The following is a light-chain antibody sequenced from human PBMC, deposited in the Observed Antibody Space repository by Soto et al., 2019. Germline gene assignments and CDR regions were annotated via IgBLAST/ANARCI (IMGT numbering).Light chain of an antibody. CDR2: DVD. J-gene: IGLJ1*01. Sequence: QSVLTQPASVSGSPGHSSTIPCPGTSSDAGGYNYVSWYQQYPGKAPKLMIYDVDTRPSGVSNRFSGSKSGNTASLTISGLQADDEADYYCSSYTNSNTLVFGSGTKVTVL. CDR1: SSDAGGYNY. V-gene: IGLV2-14*01. CDR3: SSYTNSNTLV.